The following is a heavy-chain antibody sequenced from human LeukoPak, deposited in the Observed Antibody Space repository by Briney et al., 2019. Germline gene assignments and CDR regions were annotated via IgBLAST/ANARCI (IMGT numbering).Heavy chain of an antibody. J-gene: IGHJ4*02. CDR1: GFTFNYYA. Sequence: SGGSLRLSCAASGFTFNYYAMHWVRQAPGKGLEWVSLISWHGGSTYYADSVKGRFTISRDNSRNTLYLQMNSLRAEDTAIYYCAKEVYGSGPYYLDYWGQGTLVTVSS. CDR3: AKEVYGSGPYYLDY. CDR2: ISWHGGST. V-gene: IGHV3-43D*03. D-gene: IGHD3-10*01.